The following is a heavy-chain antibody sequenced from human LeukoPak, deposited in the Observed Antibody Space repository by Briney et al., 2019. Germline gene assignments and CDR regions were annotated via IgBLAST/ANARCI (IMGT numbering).Heavy chain of an antibody. CDR1: GYSISSGYY. CDR2: IYHSGST. CDR3: ARSGGYNYWSYFAY. J-gene: IGHJ4*02. V-gene: IGHV4-38-2*01. Sequence: SETLSLTCAVSGYSISSGYYWGWIRQPPGKGLEWIGSIYHSGSTYYNPSLKSRVTISVDTSKNQFSLKLSSVTAADTAVYYCARSGGYNYWSYFAYWGQGTLVTVSS. D-gene: IGHD5-24*01.